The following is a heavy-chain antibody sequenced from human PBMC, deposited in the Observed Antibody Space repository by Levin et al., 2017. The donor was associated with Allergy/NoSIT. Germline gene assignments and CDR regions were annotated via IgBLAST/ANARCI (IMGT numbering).Heavy chain of an antibody. CDR2: LKSKAAGGTT. CDR3: TTNDCSSPTCLLNY. CDR1: GFTFSNAW. D-gene: IGHD2-2*01. J-gene: IGHJ4*02. Sequence: GGSLRLSCAASGFTFSNAWMSWVRQAPGKGLEWLGRLKSKAAGGTTDYAAPVQGRFTISRDDSKKTLYLQMNSLKIEDTAVYYCTTNDCSSPTCLLNYWGQGTLVTVSS. V-gene: IGHV3-15*01.